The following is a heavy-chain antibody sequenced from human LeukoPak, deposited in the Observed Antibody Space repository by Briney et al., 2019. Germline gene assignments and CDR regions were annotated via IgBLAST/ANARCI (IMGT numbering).Heavy chain of an antibody. V-gene: IGHV3-53*01. CDR1: GFTVSSNY. CDR3: AKSLYGGCDY. CDR2: IYSGGST. D-gene: IGHD3-16*02. J-gene: IGHJ4*02. Sequence: GGSLRLSCAASGFTVSSNYMSWVRQAPGKGLEWVSVIYSGGSTYYADSAKGRFTIFRDNSKNTVYLQMNSLRVEDTAVYYCAKSLYGGCDYWGQGTVVTVSS.